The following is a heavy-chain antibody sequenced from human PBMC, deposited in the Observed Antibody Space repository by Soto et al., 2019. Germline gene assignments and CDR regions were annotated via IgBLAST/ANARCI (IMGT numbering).Heavy chain of an antibody. CDR2: TYYRSKWYN. CDR1: GDSVSSNSAA. J-gene: IGHJ6*01. V-gene: IGHV6-1*01. Sequence: PPHTLSLTCVISGDSVSSNSAAWNWIRQSPSRGLEWLGRTYYRSKWYNDYAVSVKSRITINPDTSKNQFSLQLNSVTPEDTAVYYCAKGIAVAGNVDVWGQATTASGSS. D-gene: IGHD6-19*01. CDR3: AKGIAVAGNVDV.